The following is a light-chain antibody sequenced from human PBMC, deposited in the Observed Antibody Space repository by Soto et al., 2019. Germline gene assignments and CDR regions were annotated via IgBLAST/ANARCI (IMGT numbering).Light chain of an antibody. CDR2: EVS. J-gene: IGKJ5*01. V-gene: IGKV2D-29*02. Sequence: DVVMTQTPLPLSVAPGQPASISCKSSQSLLHITGETFLFWYLQKPGQSPQLLIYEVSTRVSGVPDRFSGTGSGTDFTLEISRVETPDVGIYYFMQITQLQPRFGKGPRLEI. CDR1: QSLLHITGETF. CDR3: MQITQLQPR.